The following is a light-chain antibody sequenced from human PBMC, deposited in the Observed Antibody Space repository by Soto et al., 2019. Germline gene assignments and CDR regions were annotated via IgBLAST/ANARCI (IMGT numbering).Light chain of an antibody. J-gene: IGKJ4*01. CDR3: QQYGSSVT. CDR2: GAS. V-gene: IGKV3-20*01. CDR1: QSVYNNY. Sequence: EIVLTQSPGSLSLSPGERATLSCRASQSVYNNYIAWYQHSPGQAPRVLIYGASTRATGTTDRFSCSGSGTDFTLTITRLEPEDSALYYWQQYGSSVTFGGGTKV.